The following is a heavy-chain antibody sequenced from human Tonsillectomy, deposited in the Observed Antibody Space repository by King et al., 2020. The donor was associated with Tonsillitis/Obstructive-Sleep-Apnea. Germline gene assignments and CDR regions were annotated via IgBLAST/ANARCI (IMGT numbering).Heavy chain of an antibody. V-gene: IGHV4-39*01. Sequence: LQLQESGPGLVKPSETLSLTCSVSVGSISSRDYYWGWIRQPPGKGLEWIASIYYNGDTYYNPSLESRVTISVDTSKNQFSLRLSSVTAADTSVYYCARHAHDSNSYSLMDVWGKGTTVTVSS. CDR2: IYYNGDT. CDR1: VGSISSRDYY. CDR3: ARHAHDSNSYSLMDV. J-gene: IGHJ6*03. D-gene: IGHD2-21*02.